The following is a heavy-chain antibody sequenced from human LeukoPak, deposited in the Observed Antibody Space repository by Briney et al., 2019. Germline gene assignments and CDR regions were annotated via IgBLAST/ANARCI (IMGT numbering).Heavy chain of an antibody. CDR1: GYTFTSYD. Sequence: ASVKASCKASGYTFTSYDINWVRQATGQGLEWMGWMNPNSGNTGYAQKFQGRVTMTRNTSISTAYMELSSLRSEDTAVYYCARGSRVTTRLDAFDIWGQGTMVTVSS. V-gene: IGHV1-8*01. CDR3: ARGSRVTTRLDAFDI. D-gene: IGHD4-17*01. CDR2: MNPNSGNT. J-gene: IGHJ3*02.